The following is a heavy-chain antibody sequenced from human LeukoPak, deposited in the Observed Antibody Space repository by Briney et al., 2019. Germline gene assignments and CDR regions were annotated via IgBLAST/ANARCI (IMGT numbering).Heavy chain of an antibody. CDR2: MNPNSGNT. Sequence: ASVKVSCKASGYTFTSYDINWVRQATGQGLEWMGWMNPNSGNTGYAQKFQGRVTITRNTSISTAYMELSSLRSEDTAVYHCAREGAAADPDYWGQGTLVTVSS. CDR3: AREGAAADPDY. CDR1: GYTFTSYD. V-gene: IGHV1-8*03. D-gene: IGHD6-13*01. J-gene: IGHJ4*02.